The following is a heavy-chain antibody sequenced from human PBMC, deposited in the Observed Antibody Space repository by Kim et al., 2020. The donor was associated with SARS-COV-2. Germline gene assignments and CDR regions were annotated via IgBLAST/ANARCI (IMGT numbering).Heavy chain of an antibody. CDR2: INHSGST. D-gene: IGHD5-12*01. Sequence: SETLSLTCAVYGGSFSRYYWSWIRQPPGKGLEWIGEINHSGSTNYNPSLKSRVTISVDTSKNQFSLKLSSVTAADTAVYYCARIGLRWNFDYWGQGTLVT. CDR1: GGSFSRYY. CDR3: ARIGLRWNFDY. V-gene: IGHV4-34*01. J-gene: IGHJ4*02.